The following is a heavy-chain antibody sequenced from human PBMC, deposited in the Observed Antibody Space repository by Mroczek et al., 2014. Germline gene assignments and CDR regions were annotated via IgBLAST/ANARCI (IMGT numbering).Heavy chain of an antibody. J-gene: IGHJ4*02. D-gene: IGHD3-3*01. CDR3: TRDPGDDFTPPDY. CDR2: IRSKAYGGTT. V-gene: IGHV3-49*03. Sequence: VQLVQSGGGLVQPGRSLRLSCTASGFTFGDYAMSWFRQAPGKGLEWVGFIRSKAYGGTTEYAASVKGRFTISRDDSKSIAYLQMNSLKTEDTAVYYCTRDPGDDFTPPDYWGQGTLVTVSS. CDR1: GFTFGDYA.